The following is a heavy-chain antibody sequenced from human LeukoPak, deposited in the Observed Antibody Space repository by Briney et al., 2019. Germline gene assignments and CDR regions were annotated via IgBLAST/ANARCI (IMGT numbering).Heavy chain of an antibody. V-gene: IGHV1-69*05. CDR2: IIPIFGTA. J-gene: IGHJ5*02. D-gene: IGHD1-26*01. CDR3: ARGVGYSGSYLGSLNWFDP. CDR1: GGTFISYA. Sequence: SVKVSCRASGGTFISYAISWVGQAPGQGGEGMGGIIPIFGTANYAQKFQRRVTITTDESPSTAYMELSSLRSEDTAVYYCARGVGYSGSYLGSLNWFDPWGQGTLVTVSS.